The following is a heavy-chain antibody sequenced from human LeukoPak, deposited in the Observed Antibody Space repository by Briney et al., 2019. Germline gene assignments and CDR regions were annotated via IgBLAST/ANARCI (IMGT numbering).Heavy chain of an antibody. V-gene: IGHV3-23*01. CDR1: GFTFSDYA. D-gene: IGHD3-3*01. J-gene: IGHJ6*03. Sequence: GGSLRLSCAASGFTFSDYAMTWVRQAPGKGLEWVSVISGSGGNTYYTDSVKGRFSISRDNSKNTLHLQMNSLRAEDTAVYYCARASSTIFGVVPHYMDVWGKGTTVTVSS. CDR2: ISGSGGNT. CDR3: ARASSTIFGVVPHYMDV.